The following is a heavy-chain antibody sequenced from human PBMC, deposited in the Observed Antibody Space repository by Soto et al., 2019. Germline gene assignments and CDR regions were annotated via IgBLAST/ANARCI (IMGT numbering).Heavy chain of an antibody. CDR1: GGTFSSYT. V-gene: IGHV1-69*02. J-gene: IGHJ3*02. CDR3: ATGADIVVVPAAAGAGSSFSGDAFDI. CDR2: IIPILGIA. D-gene: IGHD2-2*01. Sequence: ASVKVSCKASGGTFSSYTISWVRQAPGQGLEWMGRIIPILGIANYAQKFQGRVTITADKSTSTAYMELSSRRSEDTAVYYCATGADIVVVPAAAGAGSSFSGDAFDIWGQGTMVTVSS.